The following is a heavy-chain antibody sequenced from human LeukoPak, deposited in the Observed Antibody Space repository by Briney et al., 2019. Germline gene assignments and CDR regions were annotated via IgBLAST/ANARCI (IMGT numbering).Heavy chain of an antibody. CDR1: GFTVSSNY. V-gene: IGHV3-53*01. D-gene: IGHD4-17*01. J-gene: IGHJ4*02. CDR2: IYSGGST. CDR3: ASPAGDYDPGDY. Sequence: GGSLRLSCAASGFTVSSNYMSWVRPAPGKGLEWVSVIYSGGSTYYADSVKGRFTISRDNSKNTLYLQMNSLRAEDTAVYYCASPAGDYDPGDYWGQGTLVTVSS.